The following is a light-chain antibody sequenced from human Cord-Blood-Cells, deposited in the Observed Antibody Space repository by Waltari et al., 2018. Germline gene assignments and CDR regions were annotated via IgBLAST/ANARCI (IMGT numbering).Light chain of an antibody. CDR1: QGISSY. CDR3: QQLNSYPFT. CDR2: AAS. Sequence: IQLTQSPSSLSASVGDRVTITCRASQGISSYLAWYQQKPGKDHKLLIYAASTLQSGDPSRFSGSGSGTDFTLTISSLQPEDFATYYCQQLNSYPFTFGGGTKVEIK. V-gene: IGKV1-9*01. J-gene: IGKJ4*01.